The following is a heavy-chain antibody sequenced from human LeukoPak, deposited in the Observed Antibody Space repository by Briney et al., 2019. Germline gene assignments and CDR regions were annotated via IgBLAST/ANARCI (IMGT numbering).Heavy chain of an antibody. D-gene: IGHD3-3*02. CDR3: PPDPPPFFTGAEYYFVY. V-gene: IGHV3-15*07. CDR2: IKSKTDGGTT. CDR1: GFTFSNAW. J-gene: IGHJ4*02. Sequence: PGGSLRLSCAASGFTFSNAWMNWVRQAPGKGLEWVGRIKSKTDGGTTDYAAPVKGRFTISRDDSKNTLYLQMNSLKTEDTAVFYFPPDPPPFFTGAEYYFVYWAQEPLVTVPS.